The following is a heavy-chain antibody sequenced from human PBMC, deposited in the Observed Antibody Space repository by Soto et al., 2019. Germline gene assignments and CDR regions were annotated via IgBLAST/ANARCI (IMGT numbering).Heavy chain of an antibody. J-gene: IGHJ6*02. CDR1: GFTFSSYG. V-gene: IGHV3-30*18. D-gene: IGHD6-13*01. CDR2: ISYDGSNK. Sequence: GESLKISCAASGFTFSSYGMHWVRQAPGKGLEWVAVISYDGSNKYYADSVKGRFTISRDNSKNTLYLQMNSLRAEDTAVYYCAKVGQQQLTSHTYYNAMDVWGQGTTLTVSS. CDR3: AKVGQQQLTSHTYYNAMDV.